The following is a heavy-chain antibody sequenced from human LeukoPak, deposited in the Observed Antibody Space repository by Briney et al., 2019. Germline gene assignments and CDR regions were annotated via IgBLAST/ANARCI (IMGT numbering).Heavy chain of an antibody. CDR3: ARDGRDGYNFNY. J-gene: IGHJ4*02. CDR2: LNPNSGDT. CDR1: GYTFTGYY. V-gene: IGHV1-2*02. D-gene: IGHD5-24*01. Sequence: ASVKVSCKASGYTFTGYYMYWVRQAPGQGLEWVGWLNPNSGDTNYAQKFQGRVTMTRDTSISTAYMELSRLRSDDTAVYYCARDGRDGYNFNYWGQGTLVTVSS.